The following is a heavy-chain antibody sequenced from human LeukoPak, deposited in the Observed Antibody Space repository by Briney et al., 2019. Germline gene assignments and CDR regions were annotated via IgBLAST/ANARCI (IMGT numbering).Heavy chain of an antibody. D-gene: IGHD3-10*01. CDR3: ARGVWFGEFEYFQH. CDR2: INPNSGGT. J-gene: IGHJ1*01. V-gene: IGHV1-2*02. Sequence: GASVKVSCKASGYTFTGYYMHWVRQAPGQGLEWMGWINPNSGGTNYAQKFQGRVTMTRDTSISTAYMELSRLRSDDTAVYYCARGVWFGEFEYFQHWGQGTLVIVSS. CDR1: GYTFTGYY.